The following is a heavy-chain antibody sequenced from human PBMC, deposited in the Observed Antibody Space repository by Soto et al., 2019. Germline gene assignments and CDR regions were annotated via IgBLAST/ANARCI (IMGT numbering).Heavy chain of an antibody. CDR1: GGSFSGYY. V-gene: IGHV4-34*01. CDR2: INHSGST. Sequence: PSETLSLTCAVYGGSFSGYYWSWIRQPPGKGLEWIGEINHSGSTNYNPSLKSRVTISVDTSKNQFSLKLSSVTAADTAVYYCARWLGYYYYYGMDVWGQGTTVTVSS. D-gene: IGHD6-19*01. CDR3: ARWLGYYYYYGMDV. J-gene: IGHJ6*02.